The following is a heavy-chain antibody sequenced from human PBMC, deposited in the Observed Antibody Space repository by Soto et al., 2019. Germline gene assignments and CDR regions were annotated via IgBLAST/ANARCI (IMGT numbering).Heavy chain of an antibody. J-gene: IGHJ5*02. D-gene: IGHD6-13*01. CDR1: GGSISSGGYY. CDR3: ARAKKGIAAAENWFDP. V-gene: IGHV4-31*03. CDR2: IYYSGST. Sequence: SETLSLTCTVSGGSISSGGYYWSWIRQHPGKGVEWIGYIYYSGSTYYNPSLKSRVTISVDTSKNQFSLKLSSVTAADTAVYYCARAKKGIAAAENWFDPWGQGTLVTVSS.